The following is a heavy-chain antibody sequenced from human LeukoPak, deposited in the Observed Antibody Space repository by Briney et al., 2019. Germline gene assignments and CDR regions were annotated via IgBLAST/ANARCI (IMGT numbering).Heavy chain of an antibody. D-gene: IGHD6-19*01. CDR2: ISGDGGST. Sequence: PGGSLRLSWAAPGFIFGNYAIHWVRQAPGKGLEWVSLISGDGGSTFYADSVKGRFTISRDNSKNSLSLQMSSLRSEDTALYYCARESETSGWYDYWGQGTLVTVSS. CDR3: ARESETSGWYDY. CDR1: GFIFGNYA. J-gene: IGHJ4*02. V-gene: IGHV3-43*02.